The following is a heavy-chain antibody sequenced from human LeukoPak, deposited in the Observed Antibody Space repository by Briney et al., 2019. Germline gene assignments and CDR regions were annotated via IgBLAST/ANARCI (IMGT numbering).Heavy chain of an antibody. CDR1: GFTVSSNY. J-gene: IGHJ4*02. Sequence: GGSLRLSCAASGFTVSSNYMSWVRQAPGKGLEWVANIKQDGTEKYYADSVKGRFTISRDNARNSQYLQMNSLRVEDTAVYYCARDPGSYTSYWGQGTLVTVSS. D-gene: IGHD1-26*01. CDR3: ARDPGSYTSY. V-gene: IGHV3-7*01. CDR2: IKQDGTEK.